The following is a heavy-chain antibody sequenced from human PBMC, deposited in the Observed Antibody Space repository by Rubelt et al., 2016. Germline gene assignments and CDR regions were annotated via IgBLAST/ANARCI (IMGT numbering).Heavy chain of an antibody. CDR3: ARGAVAGRYGMDV. Sequence: GKGLEWLSGISASGGTTYYADSVKGRFTISRDNSRNTLYLQMNSLRAEDTAVYYCARGAVAGRYGMDVWGQGTTVTVSS. CDR2: ISASGGTT. J-gene: IGHJ6*02. V-gene: IGHV3-23*01. D-gene: IGHD3-10*01.